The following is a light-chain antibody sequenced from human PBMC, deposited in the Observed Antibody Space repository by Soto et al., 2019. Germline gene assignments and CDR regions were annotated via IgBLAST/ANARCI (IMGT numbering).Light chain of an antibody. CDR3: QQRSNWPHT. J-gene: IGKJ1*01. CDR2: DAS. Sequence: IVLTQSPDTLSLSPGERVTLSCRASQSVSSSYFAWYQQKPGQAPRLLIYDASNRATGIPARFSGSGSGTDFTLTISSLEPEDFAVFYCQQRSNWPHTFGQGTKVDIK. V-gene: IGKV3-11*01. CDR1: QSVSSSY.